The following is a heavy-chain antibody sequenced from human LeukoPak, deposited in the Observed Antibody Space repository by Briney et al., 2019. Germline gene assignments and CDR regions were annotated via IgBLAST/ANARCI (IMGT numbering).Heavy chain of an antibody. CDR3: ARICSSTSCYTSTTDY. CDR2: IYHSGST. D-gene: IGHD2-2*02. V-gene: IGHV4-38-2*01. Sequence: SETLSLTCAVSGYSISSGYYCGWIRQPPGQGLEWIGSIYHSGSTYYNPSLKSRVTISVDTSKNQFSLKLSSVTAADMAVYYCARICSSTSCYTSTTDYWGQGTLDTVSS. J-gene: IGHJ4*02. CDR1: GYSISSGYY.